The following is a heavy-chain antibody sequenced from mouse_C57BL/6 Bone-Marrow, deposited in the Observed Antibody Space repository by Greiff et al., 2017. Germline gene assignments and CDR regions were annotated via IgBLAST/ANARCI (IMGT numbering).Heavy chain of an antibody. CDR3: ARERWNYYAMDY. D-gene: IGHD2-3*01. CDR2: IYPGDGDT. V-gene: IGHV1-80*01. Sequence: VKLMESGAELVKPGASVKISCKASGYAFSSYWMNWVKQRPGKGLEWIGQIYPGDGDTNYNGKFKGKATLTADKSSSTAYMQLSSLTSEDSAVYFCARERWNYYAMDYWGQGTSVTVSS. J-gene: IGHJ4*01. CDR1: GYAFSSYW.